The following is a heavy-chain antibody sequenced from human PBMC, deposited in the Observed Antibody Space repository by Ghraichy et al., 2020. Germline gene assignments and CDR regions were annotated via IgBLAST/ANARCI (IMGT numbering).Heavy chain of an antibody. Sequence: ASVKVSCKAEGYSFNNYHMHWVLQAPGQGLQWIGVINPSGDTTAYAQSFQGRVTLTRDASSSTVYMQLSGLRSEDTAVYYCASLSLPDYWGQGTLVTVSS. D-gene: IGHD2/OR15-2a*01. V-gene: IGHV1-46*02. CDR2: INPSGDTT. CDR3: ASLSLPDY. CDR1: GYSFNNYH. J-gene: IGHJ4*02.